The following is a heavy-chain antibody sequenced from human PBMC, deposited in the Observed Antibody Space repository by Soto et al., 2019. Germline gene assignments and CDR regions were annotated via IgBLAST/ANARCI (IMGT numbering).Heavy chain of an antibody. V-gene: IGHV3-30*18. J-gene: IGHJ6*02. Sequence: GGSLRLSCAASGFTFSSYGMHWVRQAPGKGLEWVAFISYDGSNKYYADSVKGRFTISRDNSKNTLYLQMNSLRAGDTAVYYCAKLAISDTAMVTTSYYYYGMDVWGQGTTVTVSS. CDR1: GFTFSSYG. CDR2: ISYDGSNK. CDR3: AKLAISDTAMVTTSYYYYGMDV. D-gene: IGHD5-18*01.